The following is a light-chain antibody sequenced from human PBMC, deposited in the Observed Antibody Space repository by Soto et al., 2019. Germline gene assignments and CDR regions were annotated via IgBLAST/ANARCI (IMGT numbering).Light chain of an antibody. V-gene: IGKV1-33*01. CDR3: QQYDNLPRT. CDR1: QGISSY. Sequence: IRMTQSPSSFSASTGDRVTITCRASQGISSYLAWYQQKPGKAPKLLIYDASNLETGVPSRFSGSGSGTDFTFTISSLQPEDIATYYCQQYDNLPRTFGQGTKVDIK. CDR2: DAS. J-gene: IGKJ1*01.